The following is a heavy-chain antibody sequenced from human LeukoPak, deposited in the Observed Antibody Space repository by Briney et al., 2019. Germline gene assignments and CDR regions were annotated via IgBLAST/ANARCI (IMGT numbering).Heavy chain of an antibody. CDR1: GGSISSYY. CDR2: IYTSGST. D-gene: IGHD4-23*01. J-gene: IGHJ5*02. Sequence: PSETLSLTCTVSGGSISSYYRSWIRQPAGKGLEWIGRIYTSGSTNYNPSLKSRVTMSVDTSKNQFSLKLSSVTAADTAVYYCARVFGGPVSRRFDPWGQGTLVTVSS. V-gene: IGHV4-4*07. CDR3: ARVFGGPVSRRFDP.